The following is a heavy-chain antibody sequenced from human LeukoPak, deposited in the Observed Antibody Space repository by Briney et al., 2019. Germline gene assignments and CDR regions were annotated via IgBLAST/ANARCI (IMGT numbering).Heavy chain of an antibody. D-gene: IGHD2-21*01. V-gene: IGHV4-59*01. CDR1: GGSLSSYY. J-gene: IGHJ3*02. CDR2: IYYSGST. CDR3: ARNCGGDCHDAFDI. Sequence: PSETLSLTCTVSGGSLSSYYWSWIRQPPGKGLEWIGYIYYSGSTNYNPSLKSRVTISVDTSKNQFSLKLSSVTAADTAVYYCARNCGGDCHDAFDIWGQGTMVTVSS.